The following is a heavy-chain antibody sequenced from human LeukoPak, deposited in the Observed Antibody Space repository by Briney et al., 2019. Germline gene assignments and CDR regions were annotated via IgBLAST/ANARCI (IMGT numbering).Heavy chain of an antibody. V-gene: IGHV1-46*01. CDR1: GYTFTSYY. J-gene: IGHJ4*02. Sequence: ASVKVSCKASGYTFTSYYMHWVRQAPGQGLEWMGIINPSGGSTSYAQKFQGRVTMTRDTSTSTVHMELSSLRSEDTAVYYCARDYDGSTGTTEDDYWGQGTLVTVSS. CDR3: ARDYDGSTGTTEDDY. CDR2: INPSGGST. D-gene: IGHD1-1*01.